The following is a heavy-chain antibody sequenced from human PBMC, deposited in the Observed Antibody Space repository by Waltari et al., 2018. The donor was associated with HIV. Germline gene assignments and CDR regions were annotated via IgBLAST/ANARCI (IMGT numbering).Heavy chain of an antibody. CDR1: GLTFRTDP. CDR2: ISSGTSYI. V-gene: IGHV3-21*02. D-gene: IGHD3-10*02. J-gene: IGHJ4*02. Sequence: EVQLVESGGGLVKPGGSLRLSCPASGLTFRTDPMNWVRQAPGKGLEWVSSISSGTSYIYYADSVTGRFTVSRDNAKNSLFLQMNSLRADDTAVYYCARQQLGSGALDLWGQGTLVTVSS. CDR3: ARQQLGSGALDL.